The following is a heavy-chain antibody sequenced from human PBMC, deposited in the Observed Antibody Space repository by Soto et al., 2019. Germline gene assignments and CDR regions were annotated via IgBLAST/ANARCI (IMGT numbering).Heavy chain of an antibody. CDR3: ASRSF. CDR1: GDTFSSYT. CDR2: IIPLFGTA. Sequence: QDQLVQSGPEVKKPGSSVKVSCRASGDTFSSYTISWVRQAPGQGLEWMGRIIPLFGTAIYAPGFQGSVTFTADKSTNTAYMELSSLRSNDTAVYYCASRSFWGQGTLVTVSS. V-gene: IGHV1-69*08. J-gene: IGHJ4*02.